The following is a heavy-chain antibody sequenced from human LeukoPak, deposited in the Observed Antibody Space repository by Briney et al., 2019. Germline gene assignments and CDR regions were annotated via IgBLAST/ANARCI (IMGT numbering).Heavy chain of an antibody. D-gene: IGHD2-2*01. V-gene: IGHV1-18*04. CDR3: ARETSSLEGPYCSSTSCYGWLDP. J-gene: IGHJ5*02. CDR2: ISACNGNT. CDR1: GYTFTSYG. Sequence: AAVKVSCKASGYTFTSYGISWVRQAPGQGLEWMGWISACNGNTNYAQKLQGRVTMTTDTSTSTAYMELRSLRSDDTAVYYCARETSSLEGPYCSSTSCYGWLDPWGQGTLVTVSS.